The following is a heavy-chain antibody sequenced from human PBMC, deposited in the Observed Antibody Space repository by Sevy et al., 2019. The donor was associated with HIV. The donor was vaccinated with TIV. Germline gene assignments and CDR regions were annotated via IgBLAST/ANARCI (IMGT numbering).Heavy chain of an antibody. V-gene: IGHV1-18*04. Sequence: ASVKVSCKASGYTFTSYGITWVRQAPGQGLEWMGWINPKNGNTTYAQKFQGRLTMTTDTSTSTVYMELRSLRSDDTAIYYCARTYCTNGVCYYYYGMDVWGQGTTVTVSS. CDR3: ARTYCTNGVCYYYYGMDV. D-gene: IGHD2-8*01. CDR2: INPKNGNT. J-gene: IGHJ6*02. CDR1: GYTFTSYG.